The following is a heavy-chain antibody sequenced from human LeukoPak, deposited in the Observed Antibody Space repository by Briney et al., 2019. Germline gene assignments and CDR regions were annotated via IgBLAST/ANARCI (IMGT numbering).Heavy chain of an antibody. CDR1: GDSISSTAYY. D-gene: IGHD1-14*01. V-gene: IGHV4-39*01. J-gene: IGHJ4*02. CDR3: TREFDHAKSGY. Sequence: SETLSLTCTVSGDSISSTAYYWGWSRQPPGKGLEWLGMIHFSGTIYNNPSLMSRVTISVDTSKNQFSLKLTSVTAADTAVYYCTREFDHAKSGYWGQGTLVTVSS. CDR2: IHFSGTI.